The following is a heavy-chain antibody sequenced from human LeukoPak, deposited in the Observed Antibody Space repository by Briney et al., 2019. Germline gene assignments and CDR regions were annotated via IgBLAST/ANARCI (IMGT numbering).Heavy chain of an antibody. Sequence: GGSLRFSCAAPGFTFSSYSMNWVRQVPGEGLEWVSSISIGGSFIYYADSVKGRFTISRDNARNSLFLQMNSLRAEDTAVYYCARDLRYCSSASCSENGAFDIWGQGTMVTVSS. CDR2: ISIGGSFI. D-gene: IGHD2-2*01. V-gene: IGHV3-21*01. CDR3: ARDLRYCSSASCSENGAFDI. CDR1: GFTFSSYS. J-gene: IGHJ3*02.